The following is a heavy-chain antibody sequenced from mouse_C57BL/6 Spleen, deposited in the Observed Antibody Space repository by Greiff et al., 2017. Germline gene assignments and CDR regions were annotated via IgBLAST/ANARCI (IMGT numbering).Heavy chain of an antibody. Sequence: QVQLQQSGPELVKPGASVKISCKASGYAFSSSWMNWVKQRPGKGLEWIGRIYPGDGDTNYNGKFKGKATLTADKSSSTAYMQLSSLTSEDSAVYLCARRGQEAMDYWGQGTSVTVSS. CDR3: ARRGQEAMDY. CDR1: GYAFSSSW. J-gene: IGHJ4*01. D-gene: IGHD3-3*01. V-gene: IGHV1-82*01. CDR2: IYPGDGDT.